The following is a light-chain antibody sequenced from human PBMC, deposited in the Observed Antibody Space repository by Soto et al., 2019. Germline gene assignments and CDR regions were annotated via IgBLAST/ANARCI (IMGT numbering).Light chain of an antibody. CDR3: EQFDSVPNT. CDR2: DAS. J-gene: IGKJ2*01. V-gene: IGKV1-33*01. CDR1: HAIRNF. Sequence: DIQMTQSPSSLSASLGDRITISCQASHAIRNFLNWYQQKPGEAPRLLIYDASHLETGVPSRFSGSGLGTDFTFTISSLQPEDIATYYCEQFDSVPNTFGQGTKLE.